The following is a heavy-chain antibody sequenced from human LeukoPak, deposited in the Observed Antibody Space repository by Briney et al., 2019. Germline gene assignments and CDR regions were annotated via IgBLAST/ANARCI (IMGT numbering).Heavy chain of an antibody. J-gene: IGHJ4*02. CDR3: ARDLGRELLD. D-gene: IGHD1-26*01. CDR1: GGSINSGSYY. CDR2: IYNSGSA. Sequence: SETLSLTCTVSGGSINSGSYYWGWIRQAPGKGLEWIGSIYNSGSAYFNTSLKSRATISLDTSKSQLSLILTSVTAADTAVYYCARDLGRELLDWGQGTLVTVSS. V-gene: IGHV4-39*07.